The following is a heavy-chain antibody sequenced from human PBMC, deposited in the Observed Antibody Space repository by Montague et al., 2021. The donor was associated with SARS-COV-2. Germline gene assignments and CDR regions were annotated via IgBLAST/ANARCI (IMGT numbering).Heavy chain of an antibody. Sequence: SESLSLTYTVSGGSISSYYWSWIRQPPGKGLEWIGYIYYSGSTNYNPSLKSRVTISVDTSKKQFSLKLSSVTAADTAVYYCARAGRVRFLEDGMDVGGQGTTVTVSS. CDR2: IYYSGST. V-gene: IGHV4-59*01. CDR1: GGSISSYY. J-gene: IGHJ6*02. CDR3: ARAGRVRFLEDGMDV. D-gene: IGHD3-3*01.